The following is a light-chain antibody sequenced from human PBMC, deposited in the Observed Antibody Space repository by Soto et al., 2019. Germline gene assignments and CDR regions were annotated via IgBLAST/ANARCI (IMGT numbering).Light chain of an antibody. CDR3: CSYAGSPRFV. J-gene: IGLJ1*01. CDR2: DVS. CDR1: SSDVGRYNY. Sequence: QSALTQPRSVSGSPGQSVTISCTGTSSDVGRYNYVSCYQHHPGTAPKVMIYDVSERPSGVPDRFSGSKSGNTAPLTISGLQAEDEADYYCCSYAGSPRFVFGTATKLTVL. V-gene: IGLV2-11*01.